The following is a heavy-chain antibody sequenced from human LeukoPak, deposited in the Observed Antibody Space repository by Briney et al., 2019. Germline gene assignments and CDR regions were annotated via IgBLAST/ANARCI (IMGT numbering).Heavy chain of an antibody. CDR2: FDPEDGET. J-gene: IGHJ4*02. Sequence: ASVKVSCKVSGYTLTELSMHWVRQAPGKGLEWMGGFDPEDGETIYAQKFQGRVTMTEDTSTDTAYMELSSLRSEDTAVYYCATSDPYGSGRTEDYWGQGTLVTVSS. CDR1: GYTLTELS. D-gene: IGHD3-10*01. V-gene: IGHV1-24*01. CDR3: ATSDPYGSGRTEDY.